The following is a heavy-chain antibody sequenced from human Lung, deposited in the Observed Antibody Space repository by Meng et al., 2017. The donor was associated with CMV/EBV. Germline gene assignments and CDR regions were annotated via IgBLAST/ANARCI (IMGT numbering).Heavy chain of an antibody. V-gene: IGHV3-53*01. J-gene: IGHJ3*02. Sequence: ESLKISCEASGFIVSSTYMSWVRQAPVKGLEWVSVIYSGGTTFKANSVKGRFTISRDNSKNTLFLQMNRLRAEDTAVYYCARSILSNGFDAFDIWGQGTMVTVSS. D-gene: IGHD2/OR15-2a*01. CDR2: IYSGGTT. CDR1: GFIVSSTY. CDR3: ARSILSNGFDAFDI.